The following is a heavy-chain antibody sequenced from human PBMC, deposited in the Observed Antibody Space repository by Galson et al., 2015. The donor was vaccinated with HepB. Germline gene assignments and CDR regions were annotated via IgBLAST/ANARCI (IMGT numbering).Heavy chain of an antibody. CDR1: GFTFTTYA. Sequence: SLRLSCAASGFTFTTYAMSWVRQAPGKGLEWVSAISRSGDSTYHADSVKGRFTVSRDNSKNTLYLRMNSLRAEDTAVYYCARTRSGGMNYWGQGTLVTVSS. D-gene: IGHD1-7*01. J-gene: IGHJ4*02. CDR2: ISRSGDST. CDR3: ARTRSGGMNY. V-gene: IGHV3-23*01.